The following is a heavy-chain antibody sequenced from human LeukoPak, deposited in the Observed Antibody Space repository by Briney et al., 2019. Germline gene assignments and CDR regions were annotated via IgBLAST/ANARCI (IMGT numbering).Heavy chain of an antibody. J-gene: IGHJ4*02. D-gene: IGHD2-15*01. Sequence: SETLSLTCTVSGGSVSSYYWNWVRQPPGKGLEWIGYIYYSGSTNYNPSLKSRVIISLETSKNQFSLKLSSVTAADTAVYYCARLCSGGSCYWGEDYWGQGTLVTVSS. CDR3: ARLCSGGSCYWGEDY. V-gene: IGHV4-59*08. CDR2: IYYSGST. CDR1: GGSVSSYY.